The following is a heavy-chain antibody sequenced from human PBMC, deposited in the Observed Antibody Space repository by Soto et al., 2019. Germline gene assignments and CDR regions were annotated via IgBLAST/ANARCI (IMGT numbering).Heavy chain of an antibody. CDR3: AREERGSGSYYETGNNYYYYYGMDV. CDR2: IIPIFGTA. Sequence: QVQLVQSGAEVKKPGSSVKVSCKASGGTFSSYAISWVRQAPGQGLEWMGGIIPIFGTANYAQKFQGRVTITTDESTSTAYMELSSLRSEDTVVYYCAREERGSGSYYETGNNYYYYYGMDVWGQGTTVTVSS. V-gene: IGHV1-69*01. D-gene: IGHD3-10*01. CDR1: GGTFSSYA. J-gene: IGHJ6*02.